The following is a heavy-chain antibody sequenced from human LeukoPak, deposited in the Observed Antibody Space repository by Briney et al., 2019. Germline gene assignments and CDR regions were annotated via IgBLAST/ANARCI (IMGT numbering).Heavy chain of an antibody. J-gene: IGHJ4*02. CDR3: ARDQYYYDSSGYYSSYYFDY. CDR1: GFTFSSYW. D-gene: IGHD3-22*01. CDR2: INSDGSST. Sequence: GSLRLSFAASGFTFSSYWMHWVRQAPGKGLVWVSRINSDGSSTSYAASVKGRFTISRDNAKNTLYLQMHSLRAEDTAVYYCARDQYYYDSSGYYSSYYFDYWGQGTLVTVSS. V-gene: IGHV3-74*01.